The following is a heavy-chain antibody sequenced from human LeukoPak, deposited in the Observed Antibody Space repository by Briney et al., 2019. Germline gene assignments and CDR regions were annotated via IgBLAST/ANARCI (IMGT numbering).Heavy chain of an antibody. Sequence: SETLSLTCTVSGGSISSSSYYWGWIRQPRGKGLEWIGYIYYSGSTNYNPSLKSRVTISEDTSKNQFSLKLSSVTAADTAVYYCARDRVYYMDVWGKGTTVTVSS. CDR1: GGSISSSSYY. CDR2: IYYSGST. J-gene: IGHJ6*03. V-gene: IGHV4-61*01. CDR3: ARDRVYYMDV.